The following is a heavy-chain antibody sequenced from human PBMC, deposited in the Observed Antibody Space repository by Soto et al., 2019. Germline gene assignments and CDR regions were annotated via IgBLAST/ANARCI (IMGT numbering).Heavy chain of an antibody. V-gene: IGHV4-39*01. CDR3: ARHLVHYDYVWGSYRLGGYFVY. CDR1: GGSISSSSYY. CDR2: IYYSGST. Sequence: QLQLQESGPGLVKPSETLSLTCTVSGGSISSSSYYWGWIRQPPGKGLEWIGSIYYSGSTYYNPSLKSRVTISVDTSKNQFSLKLSSVTAADTAVHYCARHLVHYDYVWGSYRLGGYFVYWGQGTLVTVSS. J-gene: IGHJ4*02. D-gene: IGHD3-16*02.